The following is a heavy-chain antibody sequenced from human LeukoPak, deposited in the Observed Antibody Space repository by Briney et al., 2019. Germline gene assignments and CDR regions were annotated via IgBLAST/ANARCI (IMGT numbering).Heavy chain of an antibody. J-gene: IGHJ4*02. D-gene: IGHD1-26*01. CDR1: GFTFSSYA. CDR3: AKDKGSYYRGYFDY. Sequence: GGSLTLSCAASGFTFSSYAMSWVRQAPGKGLEWVSAISGSGGSTYYADSVKGRFTISRDNSKNTLYLQMNSLRAEDTAVYYCAKDKGSYYRGYFDYWGQGTLVTVSS. V-gene: IGHV3-23*01. CDR2: ISGSGGST.